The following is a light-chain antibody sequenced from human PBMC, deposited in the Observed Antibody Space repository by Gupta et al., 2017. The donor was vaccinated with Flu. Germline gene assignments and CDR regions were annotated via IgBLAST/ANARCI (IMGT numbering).Light chain of an antibody. Sequence: KTARITWGGTNIGSNSVYWYQQKPAQAPSLVVYDDRDRHSGTAQRVSCSNSGNTATLTISSVDAGDEAADYCQVLESRSDTVWVFGGGTKRTVL. CDR2: DDR. CDR1: NIGSNS. CDR3: QVLESRSDTVWV. V-gene: IGLV3-21*03. J-gene: IGLJ3*02.